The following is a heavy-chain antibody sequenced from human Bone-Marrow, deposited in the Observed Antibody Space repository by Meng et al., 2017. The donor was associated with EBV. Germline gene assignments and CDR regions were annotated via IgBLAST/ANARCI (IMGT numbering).Heavy chain of an antibody. CDR1: GYTLTELS. V-gene: IGHV1-24*01. CDR2: FDPEDGET. D-gene: IGHD3-9*01. J-gene: IGHJ4*02. Sequence: QCHMVQSWAEVKKPGASVKVPCKVSGYTLTELSMHWVRQAPGKGLEWMGGFDPEDGETIYAQKFQGRVTMTEDTSTDTAYMELSSLRSEDTAVYYCATGTYYDILTGYYLDYWGQGTLVTVSS. CDR3: ATGTYYDILTGYYLDY.